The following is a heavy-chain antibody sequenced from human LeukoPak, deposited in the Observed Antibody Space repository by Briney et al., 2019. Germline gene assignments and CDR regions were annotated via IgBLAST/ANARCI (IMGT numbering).Heavy chain of an antibody. CDR2: FHTSGNT. CDR3: AGGGVSDFDY. D-gene: IGHD3-10*01. J-gene: IGHJ4*02. Sequence: SQTLSLTCPVPGGPIGVGSYYGSSIRQPSGRGLEWIVRFHTSGNTNYNPSLKSRVSISVATSKNHFSLKLSFVIAAETAVYYCAGGGVSDFDYWGQGTLVTVSS. CDR1: GGPIGVGSYY. V-gene: IGHV4-61*02.